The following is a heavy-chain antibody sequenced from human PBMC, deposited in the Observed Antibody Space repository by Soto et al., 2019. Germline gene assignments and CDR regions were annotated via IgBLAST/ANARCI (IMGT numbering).Heavy chain of an antibody. Sequence: GGSLRLSCAASGFTFSDYYMSWIRQAPGKGLEWVSYISSSSSYTNYADSVKGRFTISRDNAKNSLYLQMNSLRAEDTAVYYCARGVPALWSGYYPGGYYYYGMDVWGQGTTVTVSS. CDR3: ARGVPALWSGYYPGGYYYYGMDV. CDR1: GFTFSDYY. D-gene: IGHD3-3*01. CDR2: ISSSSSYT. V-gene: IGHV3-11*06. J-gene: IGHJ6*02.